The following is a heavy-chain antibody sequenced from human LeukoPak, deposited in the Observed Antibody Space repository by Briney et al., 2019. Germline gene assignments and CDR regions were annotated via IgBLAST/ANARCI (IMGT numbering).Heavy chain of an antibody. V-gene: IGHV1-69*04. CDR2: IIPILGIA. CDR1: GGTFSSYA. CDR3: ACISARPVGY. J-gene: IGHJ4*02. Sequence: ASVKVSCKASGGTFSSYAISWVRQAPGQGVEWMGRIIPILGIANYAQKFQGRVMITADKSTSTAYMELSSLRSEDTAVYYCACISARPVGYWGQGTLVTVSS. D-gene: IGHD6-6*01.